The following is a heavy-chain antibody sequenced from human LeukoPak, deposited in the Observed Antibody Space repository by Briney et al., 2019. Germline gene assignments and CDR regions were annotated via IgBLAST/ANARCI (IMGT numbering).Heavy chain of an antibody. D-gene: IGHD3-10*01. V-gene: IGHV3-7*01. CDR2: IKQDGSEK. J-gene: IGHJ6*02. Sequence: GGSLRLSCVASGFTFSNYDMSWVRQAPGKGLEWLANIKQDGSEKYYVDSVKDRLTISRDNSKNTLYLEMNSLRAEDTAVYYCAKPYYSGSGSYGGMDVWGQGTTVTVSS. CDR1: GFTFSNYD. CDR3: AKPYYSGSGSYGGMDV.